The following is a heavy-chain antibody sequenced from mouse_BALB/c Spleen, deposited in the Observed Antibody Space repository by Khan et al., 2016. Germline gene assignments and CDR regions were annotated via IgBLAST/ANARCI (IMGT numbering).Heavy chain of an antibody. CDR1: GYTFTDYE. CDR3: SRSRQIGPWFAF. J-gene: IGHJ3*01. D-gene: IGHD3-2*01. Sequence: VELVESGAELVRPGASVKLSCKALGYTFTDYEMHWVKQTPVHGLEWIGAIHPGSGGTAYNQKFKGKATLTADKSSSTAYMELSSLTSEDSTVYYCSRSRQIGPWFAFWGQGTLVTVSA. CDR2: IHPGSGGT. V-gene: IGHV1-15*01.